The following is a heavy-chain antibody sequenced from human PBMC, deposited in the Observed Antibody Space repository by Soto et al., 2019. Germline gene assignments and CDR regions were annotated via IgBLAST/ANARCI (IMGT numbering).Heavy chain of an antibody. V-gene: IGHV3-7*03. CDR2: IKQDGSEK. J-gene: IGHJ4*02. CDR1: GFTLSSYY. CDR3: TGGSGWLFDS. Sequence: GSLRLSCAGSGFTLSSYYMTWVRQAPGKGLEWVANIKQDGSEKFYVDSVKGRFSISRDNAKNSLYLQMNSLRAEDTAVYYCTGGSGWLFDSWGQGTPVTVSS. D-gene: IGHD6-19*01.